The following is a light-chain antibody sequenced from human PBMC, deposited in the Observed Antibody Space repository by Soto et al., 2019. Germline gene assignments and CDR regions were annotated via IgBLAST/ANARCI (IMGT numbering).Light chain of an antibody. Sequence: EIVLTQSPATLSVSPADSATLSCRASQSVSSNLAWYQQKPGQTPRLLIYGVSTRATGVPPRFSGSRSGTEFTLTISSLQSEDFAVYYCQQYYNWPPYTFGQGTKVDIK. J-gene: IGKJ2*01. V-gene: IGKV3-15*01. CDR2: GVS. CDR1: QSVSSN. CDR3: QQYYNWPPYT.